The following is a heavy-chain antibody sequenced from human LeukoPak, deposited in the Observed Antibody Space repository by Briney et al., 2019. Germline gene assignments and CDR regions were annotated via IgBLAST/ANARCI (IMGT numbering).Heavy chain of an antibody. CDR1: GFTFSNYW. V-gene: IGHV3-74*01. CDR2: INSDGSST. D-gene: IGHD2-15*01. J-gene: IGHJ6*02. CDR3: ARGYCSGGSCSTYGMDV. Sequence: GGSLRLSCAASGFTFSNYWMHWVRQAPGKGLVWVSRINSDGSSTSYADSVKGRFTISRDNAKNTLYLQMNSLRAEDTAVYYCARGYCSGGSCSTYGMDVWGQGTTVTVSS.